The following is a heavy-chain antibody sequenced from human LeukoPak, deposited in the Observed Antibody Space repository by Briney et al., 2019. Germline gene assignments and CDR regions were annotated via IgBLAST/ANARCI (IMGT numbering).Heavy chain of an antibody. CDR1: GFTFSSYS. Sequence: GGSLRLSCAASGFTFSSYSMNWVRQAPGKGLEWVSSISSSSSYIYYADSVKGRFTTSRDNAKNSLYLQMNSLRAEDTAVYYCAQGAFLWSPDYWGQGTLVTVSS. D-gene: IGHD2/OR15-2a*01. CDR2: ISSSSSYI. CDR3: AQGAFLWSPDY. J-gene: IGHJ4*02. V-gene: IGHV3-21*01.